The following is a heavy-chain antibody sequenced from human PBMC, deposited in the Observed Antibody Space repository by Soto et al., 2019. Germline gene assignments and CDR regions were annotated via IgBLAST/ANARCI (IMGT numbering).Heavy chain of an antibody. CDR3: ARVSPPTDCSGGSCTFDY. CDR1: GYTFTSYG. J-gene: IGHJ4*02. V-gene: IGHV1-18*01. Sequence: ASVKVSCKASGYTFTSYGISWVRQAPGQGLEWMGWISAYNGNTNYAQKLQGRVTMTTDTSTSTAYMELRSLRSDDTAVYHCARVSPPTDCSGGSCTFDYWGQGTLVTVSS. CDR2: ISAYNGNT. D-gene: IGHD2-15*01.